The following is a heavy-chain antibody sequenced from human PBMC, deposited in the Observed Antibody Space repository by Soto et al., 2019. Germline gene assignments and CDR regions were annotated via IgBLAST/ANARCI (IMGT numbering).Heavy chain of an antibody. D-gene: IGHD7-27*01. V-gene: IGHV4-34*01. CDR1: DGSFSEAY. Sequence: SETLSLTCAVSDGSFSEAYWTWIRQPPGKGPEWIGEIYHSGSTNYGPSLKSRVTISLDTAKSQFSLTLTSVTAADTAVYYCARGRNWGSLGYHFDLRRRRTLVTAS. J-gene: IGHJ2*01. CDR3: ARGRNWGSLGYHFDL. CDR2: IYHSGST.